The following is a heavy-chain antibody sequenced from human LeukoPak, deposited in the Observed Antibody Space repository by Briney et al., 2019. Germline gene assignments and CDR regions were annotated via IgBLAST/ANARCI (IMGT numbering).Heavy chain of an antibody. Sequence: PSETLSLTCTVSGGSISSSSYYWGWIRQPPGKGLEWIGSIYYSGSTYYNPSLKSRVTISVDTSKNQFSLKLSSVTAADTAVYYCARQGYGESSSWFYFDYWGQGTLVTVSS. CDR3: ARQGYGESSSWFYFDY. J-gene: IGHJ4*02. CDR1: GGSISSSSYY. V-gene: IGHV4-39*01. CDR2: IYYSGST. D-gene: IGHD6-13*01.